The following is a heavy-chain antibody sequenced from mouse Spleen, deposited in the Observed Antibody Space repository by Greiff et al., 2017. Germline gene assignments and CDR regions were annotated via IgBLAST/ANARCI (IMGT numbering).Heavy chain of an antibody. Sequence: EVQLQQSGPELVKPGASVKIPCKASGYTFTDYNMDWVKQSHGKSLEWIGDINPNNGGTIYNQKFKGKATLTVDKSSSTAYMELRSLTSEDTAVYYCARSGPYYDYDGYYAMDYWGQGTSVTVSS. CDR3: ARSGPYYDYDGYYAMDY. CDR2: INPNNGGT. V-gene: IGHV1-18*01. CDR1: GYTFTDYN. J-gene: IGHJ4*01. D-gene: IGHD2-4*01.